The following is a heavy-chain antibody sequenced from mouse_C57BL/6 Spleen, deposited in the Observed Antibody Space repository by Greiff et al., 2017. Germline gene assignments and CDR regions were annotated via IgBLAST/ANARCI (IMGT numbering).Heavy chain of an antibody. CDR1: GFTFSDYG. Sequence: EVQLVESGGGLVKPGGSLKLSCAASGFTFSDYGMHWVRQAPEKGLEWVAYISGGSSTIYYADTVKGRFTISRDNAKNTLFLQMTRLRSEDTAIYYYAKPYDGGYFDVWGTGTTVTVSS. D-gene: IGHD2-3*01. V-gene: IGHV5-17*01. J-gene: IGHJ1*03. CDR3: AKPYDGGYFDV. CDR2: ISGGSSTI.